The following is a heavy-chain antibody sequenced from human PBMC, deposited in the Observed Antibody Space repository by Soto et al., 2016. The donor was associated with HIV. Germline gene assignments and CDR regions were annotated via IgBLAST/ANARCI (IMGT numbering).Heavy chain of an antibody. CDR3: ARGIQRGYSYGRTYYFDY. V-gene: IGHV1-18*01. D-gene: IGHD5-18*01. CDR1: GYTFTNYG. Sequence: QVQLVQSGAEVKKPGASVKVSCEASGYTFTNYGISWVRQAPGQGLEWMGWISAYNGNTKYAKNLQGRVTMTTDTSTRTAYMELRSLRSDDTAVYYCARGIQRGYSYGRTYYFDYWGQGTLVTVSS. J-gene: IGHJ4*02. CDR2: ISAYNGNT.